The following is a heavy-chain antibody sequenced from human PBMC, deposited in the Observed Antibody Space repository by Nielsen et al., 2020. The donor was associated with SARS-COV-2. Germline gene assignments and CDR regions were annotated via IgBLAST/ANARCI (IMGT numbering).Heavy chain of an antibody. Sequence: SETLSLTCTVSGDSISNYYWSWIRQPPGKGLEWIGYIYYSGSTNYNPSLKSRVTISVDTSKNQFSLKLSSVTAADTAVYYCARVGGYSGYDFYYYYYGMDVWGQGTTVTVSS. J-gene: IGHJ6*02. D-gene: IGHD5-12*01. CDR1: GDSISNYY. V-gene: IGHV4-59*01. CDR2: IYYSGST. CDR3: ARVGGYSGYDFYYYYYGMDV.